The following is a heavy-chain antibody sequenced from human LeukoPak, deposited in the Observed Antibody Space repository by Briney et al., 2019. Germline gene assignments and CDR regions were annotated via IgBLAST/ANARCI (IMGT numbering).Heavy chain of an antibody. CDR1: GGSISSSSYY. CDR2: IYYSGST. J-gene: IGHJ6*02. CDR3: ARDRGGDLWYPPAYYYYGMDV. Sequence: SETLSLTCTVSGGSISSSSYYWGWIRQPPGKGLEWIGSIYYSGSTYYNPSLKSRVTIPVDTSKNQFSLKLSSVTAADTAVYYCARDRGGDLWYPPAYYYYGMDVWGQGTTVTVSS. V-gene: IGHV4-39*07. D-gene: IGHD3-3*01.